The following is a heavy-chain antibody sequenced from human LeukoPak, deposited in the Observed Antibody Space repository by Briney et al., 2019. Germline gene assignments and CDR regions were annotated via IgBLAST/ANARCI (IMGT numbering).Heavy chain of an antibody. CDR1: GGSISSYY. J-gene: IGHJ6*03. CDR3: ARQTGTDYYFYYYMDV. D-gene: IGHD1/OR15-1a*01. V-gene: IGHV4-34*01. CDR2: INHSGST. Sequence: SETLSLTCTVSGGSISSYYWGWVRQPPGKGLEWIGEINHSGSTNYNPSLKSRVTISVDTSKNQFSLKLSSVTAADTAVYYCARQTGTDYYFYYYMDVWGKGTTVTISS.